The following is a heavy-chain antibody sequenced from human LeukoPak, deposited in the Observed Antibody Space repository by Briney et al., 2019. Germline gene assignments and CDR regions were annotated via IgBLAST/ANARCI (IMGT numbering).Heavy chain of an antibody. D-gene: IGHD4-23*01. V-gene: IGHV3-21*01. CDR3: ARDPNPYYGGKPYYFDY. Sequence: GGSLRLSCAASGFTFSSYSMNWVRQAPGKGLEWVSSISSSSSYIYYADSVKGRFTISRDNAKNSLYLQMNSLRAEDTAVYYCARDPNPYYGGKPYYFDYWGQGTLVTVSS. CDR2: ISSSSSYI. J-gene: IGHJ4*02. CDR1: GFTFSSYS.